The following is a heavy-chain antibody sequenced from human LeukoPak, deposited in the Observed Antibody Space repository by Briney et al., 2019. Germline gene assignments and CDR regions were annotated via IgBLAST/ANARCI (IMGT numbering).Heavy chain of an antibody. D-gene: IGHD6-25*01. J-gene: IGHJ3*02. Sequence: SETLSLTCTVSGGSISSYYWSWIRQPPGKGLEWIGYIYYSGSTNYNPSLKSRATISVDTSKNQFSLKLSSVTAADAAVYYCAAPGGLGAFDIWGQGTMVTVSS. CDR2: IYYSGST. CDR1: GGSISSYY. CDR3: AAPGGLGAFDI. V-gene: IGHV4-59*01.